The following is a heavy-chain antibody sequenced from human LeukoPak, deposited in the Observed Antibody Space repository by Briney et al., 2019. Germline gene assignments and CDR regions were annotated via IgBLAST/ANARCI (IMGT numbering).Heavy chain of an antibody. CDR2: IYPGDSDT. V-gene: IGHV5-51*01. J-gene: IGHJ6*02. Sequence: RGAALQISCKGSGYSFTSYWIGWVRQLPGKGLEWMGIIYPGDSDTRYSPSFQGQVTISADKSISTAYLQWSSLKASDTAMYYCARLYRHSSSWYSDADVWGQGTTATVSS. D-gene: IGHD6-13*01. CDR3: ARLYRHSSSWYSDADV. CDR1: GYSFTSYW.